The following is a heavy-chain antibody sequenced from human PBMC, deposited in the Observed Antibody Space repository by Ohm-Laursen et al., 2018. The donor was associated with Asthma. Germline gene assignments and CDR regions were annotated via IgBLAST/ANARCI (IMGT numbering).Heavy chain of an antibody. Sequence: SLRLSCSASGFTFRSYAMHWVRQAPGKGLEWVAVGGSYYDGGLKYYADSVRGRFTVSRDNAKNSLYLEMNSLRVEDTAVYYCVTDAWWSYVHWGLGTLVTVSS. CDR3: VTDAWWSYVH. CDR1: GFTFRSYA. J-gene: IGHJ4*02. D-gene: IGHD1-26*01. V-gene: IGHV3-30-3*01. CDR2: GGSYYDGGLK.